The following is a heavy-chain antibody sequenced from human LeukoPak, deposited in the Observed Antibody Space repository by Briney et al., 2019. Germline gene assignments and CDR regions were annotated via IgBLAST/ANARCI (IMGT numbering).Heavy chain of an antibody. CDR2: INHSGST. V-gene: IGHV4-39*07. CDR1: GVSISSSSYY. J-gene: IGHJ4*02. Sequence: SETLSLTCTVSGVSISSSSYYWSWIRQPPGKGLEWIGEINHSGSTNYNPSLKSRVTISVDTSKNQFSLKLSSVTAADTAVYYCARGRRIAAAGNDYWGQGTLVTVSS. D-gene: IGHD6-13*01. CDR3: ARGRRIAAAGNDY.